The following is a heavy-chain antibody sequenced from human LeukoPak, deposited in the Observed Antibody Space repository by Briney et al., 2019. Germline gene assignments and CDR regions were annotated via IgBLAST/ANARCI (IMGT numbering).Heavy chain of an antibody. J-gene: IGHJ4*02. CDR1: GGSISSSNW. CDR2: IYHSGST. CDR3: ARVRQQLVLFDY. D-gene: IGHD6-13*01. Sequence: SETLSLTCAVSGGSISSSNWWSWVRQPPGKGLEWIGEIYHSGSTNYNPSLRSRVTISVDKSKNQFSLKLSSVTAADTAVYYCARVRQQLVLFDYWGQGTLVTVSS. V-gene: IGHV4-4*02.